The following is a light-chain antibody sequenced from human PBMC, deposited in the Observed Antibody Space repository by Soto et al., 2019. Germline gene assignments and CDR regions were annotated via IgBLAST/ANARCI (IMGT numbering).Light chain of an antibody. J-gene: IGLJ3*02. CDR3: CSYAGRVYGV. CDR1: SGDVGGYNY. Sequence: QSALSQPRSVSGSPGQSVTISCTGTSGDVGGYNYVSWYQQNPGKAPKLMIYYVTERPSGVPDRFSGSKSGNTASLTISGLQTEDEADYYCCSYAGRVYGVFGGGTKVTVL. V-gene: IGLV2-11*01. CDR2: YVT.